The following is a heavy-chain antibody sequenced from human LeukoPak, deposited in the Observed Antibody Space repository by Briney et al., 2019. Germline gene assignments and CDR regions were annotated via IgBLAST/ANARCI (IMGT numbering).Heavy chain of an antibody. V-gene: IGHV3-48*01. D-gene: IGHD3-9*01. J-gene: IGHJ4*02. Sequence: GGSLRLSCAASGFTFSSYSMNWVRQAPGKGLEWVSHISSSSTIYYADSVKGRFTISRDNAKNSLYLQMNSLRAEDTAVYYCARRRCFDWFRYFDYWGQGTLVTVSS. CDR1: GFTFSSYS. CDR3: ARRRCFDWFRYFDY. CDR2: ISSSSTI.